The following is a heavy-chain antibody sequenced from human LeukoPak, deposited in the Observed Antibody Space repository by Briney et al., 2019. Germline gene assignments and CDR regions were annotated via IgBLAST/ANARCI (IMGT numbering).Heavy chain of an antibody. Sequence: ASVKVSCKASGYTFTSYGISWVRQAPGQGLEWMGGIIPIFGTANYAQKFQGRVTITADESTSTAYMELSSLRSEDTAVYYCARPYGSGSYDYYYYYMDVWGKGTTVTVSS. CDR1: GYTFTSYG. CDR3: ARPYGSGSYDYYYYYMDV. D-gene: IGHD3-10*01. J-gene: IGHJ6*03. CDR2: IIPIFGTA. V-gene: IGHV1-69*13.